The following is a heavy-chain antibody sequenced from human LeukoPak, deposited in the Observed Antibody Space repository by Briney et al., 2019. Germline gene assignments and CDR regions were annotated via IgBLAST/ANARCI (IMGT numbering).Heavy chain of an antibody. CDR2: TYSGET. CDR1: GFTVSNNY. D-gene: IGHD3-3*01. CDR3: VRDQFS. J-gene: IGHJ6*02. V-gene: IGHV3-66*01. Sequence: AGGSLRLSCAASGFTVSNNYMSWVRQAPGRLEWLSVTYSGETQYADSVKGRFTISRDESKNTLYLQMNSLRAEDTAIYYCVRDQFSWGQGTTVTVSS.